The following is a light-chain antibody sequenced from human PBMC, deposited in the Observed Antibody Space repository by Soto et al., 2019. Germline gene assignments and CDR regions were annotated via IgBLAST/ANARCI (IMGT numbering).Light chain of an antibody. J-gene: IGLJ2*01. CDR2: GVS. CDR1: SSDVGGYNY. V-gene: IGLV2-11*01. CDR3: CSYAGSYTGV. Sequence: QSVLTQPCSVSGSPGQSVTISCTGTSSDVGGYNYVSWYQQHPGKAPKLIIYGVSERPSGVPDRFSGYKSGNTASLTISGLQGEDEADYYCCSYAGSYTGVFGGGTKLTVL.